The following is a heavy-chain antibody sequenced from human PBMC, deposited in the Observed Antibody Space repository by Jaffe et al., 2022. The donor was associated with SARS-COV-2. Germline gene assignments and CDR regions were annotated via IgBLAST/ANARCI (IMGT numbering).Heavy chain of an antibody. CDR3: ARVGYYVDGLDV. CDR1: RFIFGSYW. V-gene: IGHV3-7*01. CDR2: INQEGSEI. Sequence: EVQLVESGGGLVQPGGSLRVSCAGFRFIFGSYWMSWVRQAPGKGLEWVANINQEGSEIYYVDSVKGRFTISRDNAKSSLYLQMNSLRAEDTAIYYCARVGYYVDGLDVWGQGTTVTVSS. J-gene: IGHJ6*02. D-gene: IGHD3-10*02.